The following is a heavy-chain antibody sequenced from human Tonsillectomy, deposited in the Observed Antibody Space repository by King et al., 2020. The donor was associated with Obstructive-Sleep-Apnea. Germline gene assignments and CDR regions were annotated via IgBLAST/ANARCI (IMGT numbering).Heavy chain of an antibody. D-gene: IGHD2-15*01. Sequence: QLVQSGGGLVQPGGSLRLSCAASGFTFSSYAMSWVRQAPGKGLEWVSAISGSGGSTYYADSVKGRFTISRDNSKNTLYLQMNSLRAEDTAVYYCAKDQRDIVVVEGGFDYWGQGTLVTVSS. CDR1: GFTFSSYA. V-gene: IGHV3-23*04. CDR3: AKDQRDIVVVEGGFDY. J-gene: IGHJ4*02. CDR2: ISGSGGST.